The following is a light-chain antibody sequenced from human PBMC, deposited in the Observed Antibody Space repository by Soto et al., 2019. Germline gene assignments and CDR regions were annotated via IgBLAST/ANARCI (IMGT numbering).Light chain of an antibody. V-gene: IGLV1-47*01. CDR1: SSNIGTNY. J-gene: IGLJ1*01. CDR3: TSYTTTNTLYV. CDR2: RTN. Sequence: QSVLTQPPSASGTPGQRVIISCSGSSSNIGTNYVYWYQQLPGTAPKFLIYRTNQRPSGVPERFSGSKSGSTASLTISGLQAEDEADYYCTSYTTTNTLYVFGTGTKVTVL.